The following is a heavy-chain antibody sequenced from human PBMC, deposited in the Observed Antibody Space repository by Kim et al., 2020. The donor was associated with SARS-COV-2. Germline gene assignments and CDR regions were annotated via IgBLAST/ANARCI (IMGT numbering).Heavy chain of an antibody. J-gene: IGHJ4*02. CDR2: IKSKTDGGTT. Sequence: GGSLRLSCAASGFTFSNAWMSWVRQAPGKGLEWVGRIKSKTDGGTTDYAAPVKGRFTISRDDSKNTLYLQMNSLKTEDTAVYYCTTGAKAASGYSYGSRWGQGTLVTVSS. V-gene: IGHV3-15*01. CDR3: TTGAKAASGYSYGSR. D-gene: IGHD5-18*01. CDR1: GFTFSNAW.